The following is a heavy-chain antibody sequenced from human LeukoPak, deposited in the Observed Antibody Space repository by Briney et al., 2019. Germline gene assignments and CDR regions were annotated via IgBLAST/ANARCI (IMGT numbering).Heavy chain of an antibody. J-gene: IGHJ4*02. V-gene: IGHV3-23*01. CDR1: GFTFSNNG. D-gene: IGHD3-22*01. CDR2: ISGGGDTT. Sequence: GGSLRLSCAASGFTFSNNGMSWVRQSPGRGLEWVSGISGGGDTTYYAESVKGRFTISRDYSKNTLFLQMNSLTAEDTAVYYCAKTNGYYDYWGQGTLVAVSS. CDR3: AKTNGYYDY.